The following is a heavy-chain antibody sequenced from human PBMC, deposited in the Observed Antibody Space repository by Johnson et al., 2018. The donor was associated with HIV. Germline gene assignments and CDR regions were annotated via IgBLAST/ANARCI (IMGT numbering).Heavy chain of an antibody. Sequence: EMQLVESGGGLVQPGGSLRLSCAASGFTFSNYWMSWVRQAPGKGLEWVANIKQDGSEKYYVDSVKGRFTISRDNAKNSLYLQMNSLRAEDTAVYYCARDRGLWERNGAGAFDIWGQGTMVTVSS. D-gene: IGHD1-26*01. V-gene: IGHV3-7*01. CDR2: IKQDGSEK. J-gene: IGHJ3*02. CDR3: ARDRGLWERNGAGAFDI. CDR1: GFTFSNYW.